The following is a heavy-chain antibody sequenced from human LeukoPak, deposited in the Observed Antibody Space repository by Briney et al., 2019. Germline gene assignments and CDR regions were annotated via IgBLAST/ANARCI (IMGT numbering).Heavy chain of an antibody. D-gene: IGHD3-9*01. CDR1: GGSISSGDYY. CDR3: ARGRDYDILTGTLNWLDP. Sequence: SETLSLTCTVSGGSISSGDYYWSWIRQPPGKCLEWIGYIYYSGSTYYNPSLKSRVTISVDTSKNQFSLKLSSVTAADTAVYYCARGRDYDILTGTLNWLDPWGQGTLVTVSS. V-gene: IGHV4-30-4*08. J-gene: IGHJ5*02. CDR2: IYYSGST.